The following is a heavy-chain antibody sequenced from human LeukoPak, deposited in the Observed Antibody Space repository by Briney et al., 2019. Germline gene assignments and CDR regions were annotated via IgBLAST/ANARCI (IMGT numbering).Heavy chain of an antibody. D-gene: IGHD3-10*01. J-gene: IGHJ4*02. CDR2: INHSGST. V-gene: IGHV4-34*01. CDR1: GGSFSGYY. CDR3: ARRAGGSGSYRY. Sequence: PETLSLTCAVYGGSFSGYYWSWIRQPPGKGLEWIGEINHSGSTNYNPSLKSRVTISVDTSKNQFSLKLSSVTAADTAVYYCARRAGGSGSYRYWGQGTLVTVSS.